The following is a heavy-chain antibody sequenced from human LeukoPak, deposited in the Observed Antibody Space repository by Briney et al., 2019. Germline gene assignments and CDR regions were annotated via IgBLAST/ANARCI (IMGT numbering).Heavy chain of an antibody. CDR1: GYSFTSYW. CDR2: IYPGDSDT. Sequence: GESLKISCKGSGYSFTSYWIGWVRQMPGKVLEWMGIIYPGDSDTRYSPSFQGQVTISADKSISTDYLQWSSLKASDTAMYYCARTTGYDFWSGYCYDYWGQGTLVAVSS. CDR3: ARTTGYDFWSGYCYDY. V-gene: IGHV5-51*01. J-gene: IGHJ4*02. D-gene: IGHD3-3*01.